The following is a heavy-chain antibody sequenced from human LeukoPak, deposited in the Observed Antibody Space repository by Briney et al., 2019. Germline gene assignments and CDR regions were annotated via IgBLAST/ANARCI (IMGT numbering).Heavy chain of an antibody. J-gene: IGHJ4*02. CDR1: GFIFDDFG. Sequence: GGSLRLSCAASGFIFDDFGMTWVRQAPGKGLEWVSSINWNGDITPYADSMKGRFTISRDNAKNALYLQMNSLRPEDTALYFCTRDETGIDYWGQGTLVTVSS. CDR2: INWNGDIT. V-gene: IGHV3-20*04. CDR3: TRDETGIDY. D-gene: IGHD1-1*01.